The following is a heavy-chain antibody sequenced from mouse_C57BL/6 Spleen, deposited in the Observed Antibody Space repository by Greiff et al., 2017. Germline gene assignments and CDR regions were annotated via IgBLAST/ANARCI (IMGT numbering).Heavy chain of an antibody. J-gene: IGHJ4*01. CDR3: TRGGDYDRDYYAMDY. V-gene: IGHV1-5*01. D-gene: IGHD2-4*01. CDR2: ISPGTSDT. CDR1: GYTFTSYW. Sequence: VQLQQSGTVLARPGASVKMSCKTSGYTFTSYWMHWVKQRPGQGLEWIGAISPGTSDTSYNQKFKGKAKLTAVTSASTAYMELSSLTNEDSAVYYCTRGGDYDRDYYAMDYWGQGTSVTVSS.